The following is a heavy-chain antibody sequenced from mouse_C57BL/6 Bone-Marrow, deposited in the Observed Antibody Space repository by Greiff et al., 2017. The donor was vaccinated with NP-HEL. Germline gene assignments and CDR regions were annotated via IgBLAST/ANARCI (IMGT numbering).Heavy chain of an antibody. D-gene: IGHD2-5*01. V-gene: IGHV5-16*01. J-gene: IGHJ3*01. Sequence: EVKLVESEGGLVQPGSSMKLSCTASGFTFSDYYMAWVRQVPEKGLEWVANINYDGSSTYYLDSLKSRFIISRANAKHILSLQRSSLKSEDTATYYCEREDYSNGWFAYWGKGTLVT. CDR3: EREDYSNGWFAY. CDR1: GFTFSDYY. CDR2: INYDGSST.